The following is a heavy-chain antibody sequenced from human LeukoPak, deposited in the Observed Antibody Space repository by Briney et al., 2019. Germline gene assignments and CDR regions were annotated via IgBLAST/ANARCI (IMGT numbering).Heavy chain of an antibody. CDR3: ARDLPTYGGNFPFDY. D-gene: IGHD4-23*01. CDR1: GYTFTSYY. Sequence: ASVKVSCKASGYTFTSYYMHWVRQAPGQGLEWMGIINPSGGSTSYAQKFQGRVTMTRDTSTSTVYMELSSLRSEDTAVYYCARDLPTYGGNFPFDYWGQGTLVTVSS. CDR2: INPSGGST. J-gene: IGHJ4*02. V-gene: IGHV1-46*01.